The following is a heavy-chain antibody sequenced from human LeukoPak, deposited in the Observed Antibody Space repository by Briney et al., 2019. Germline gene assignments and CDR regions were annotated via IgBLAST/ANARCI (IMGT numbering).Heavy chain of an antibody. CDR2: ISYDGSNK. J-gene: IGHJ4*02. D-gene: IGHD3-22*01. Sequence: PGGSLRLSCEASGFTVSSSYMSWVRQAPGKGLEWVAVISYDGSNKYYADSVKGRFTISRDNSKNTLYLQMNSLRAEDTAVYYCSRASSTYYDSSGPTYPYFDCWGQGTLVTVSS. CDR1: GFTVSSSY. V-gene: IGHV3-30-3*01. CDR3: SRASSTYYDSSGPTYPYFDC.